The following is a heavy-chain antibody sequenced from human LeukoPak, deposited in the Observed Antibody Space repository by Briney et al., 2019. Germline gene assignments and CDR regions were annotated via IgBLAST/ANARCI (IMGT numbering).Heavy chain of an antibody. CDR1: GFTFSTYS. V-gene: IGHV3-64D*09. J-gene: IGHJ2*01. D-gene: IGHD3-3*01. CDR3: VKGIRFLEWVNWYFDL. Sequence: GGSLRLSCSASGFTFSTYSMHWVRQAPGKGLEYVSAISSNGGSTYYADSVKGRFTISRDNSKNTLYLQMSSLRAEDTAVYYCVKGIRFLEWVNWYFDLWGRGTLVTVSS. CDR2: ISSNGGST.